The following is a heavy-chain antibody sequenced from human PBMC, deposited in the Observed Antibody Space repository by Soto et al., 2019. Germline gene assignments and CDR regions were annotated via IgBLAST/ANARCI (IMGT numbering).Heavy chain of an antibody. CDR3: AKDTMVRGMDYYYGMDV. J-gene: IGHJ6*02. CDR2: ISGSGGST. D-gene: IGHD3-10*01. Sequence: PGGSLRLSCAASEFTFSSYAMSWVRQAPGKGLEWVSAISGSGGSTYYADSVKGRFTISRDNSKNTLYLQMNSLRAEDTAVYYCAKDTMVRGMDYYYGMDVWGQGTTVTVS. V-gene: IGHV3-23*01. CDR1: EFTFSSYA.